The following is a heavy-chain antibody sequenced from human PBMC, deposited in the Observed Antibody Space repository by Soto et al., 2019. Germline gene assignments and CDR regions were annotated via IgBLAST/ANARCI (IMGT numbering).Heavy chain of an antibody. D-gene: IGHD3-22*01. V-gene: IGHV4-59*01. CDR3: ARGSTHYYYDSSGYFIDY. CDR1: GGSISNYY. CDR2: IYYTGST. J-gene: IGHJ4*02. Sequence: SETLSLTCTVSGGSISNYYWSWIRQPPGKGLEWIAYIYYTGSTNYNPSLKSRVTISIDTSKSQFSLKLSSVTAADTAVYYCARGSTHYYYDSSGYFIDYWGRGTLVTVSS.